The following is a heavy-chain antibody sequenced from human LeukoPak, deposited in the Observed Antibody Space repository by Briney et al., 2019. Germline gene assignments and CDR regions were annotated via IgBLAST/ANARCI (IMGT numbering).Heavy chain of an antibody. V-gene: IGHV3-23*01. Sequence: PGGSLRLSCAASGFTFSSYAMSRVRQAPGKGLEWVSAISGSGGSTYYADSVKGRFTISRDNSKNTLYLQMNSLRAEDTAVYYCAKDPPPHYGSGSYRFDYWGQGTLVTVSS. CDR2: ISGSGGST. D-gene: IGHD3-10*01. CDR3: AKDPPPHYGSGSYRFDY. J-gene: IGHJ4*02. CDR1: GFTFSSYA.